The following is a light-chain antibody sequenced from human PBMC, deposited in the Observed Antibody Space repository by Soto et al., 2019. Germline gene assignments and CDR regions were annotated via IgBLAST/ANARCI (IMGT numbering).Light chain of an antibody. J-gene: IGLJ1*01. CDR3: QSYDSSLSGYV. Sequence: QSVLTQPPSVSGAPGQRVTISCTGSSSNIGAGYEVHWYQQLPGTAPKLLIYGNSNRPSGVPDRFSGSKSGTSASLAITGLQAEDEADYYCQSYDSSLSGYVFGTGTKVTVL. CDR1: SSNIGAGYE. V-gene: IGLV1-40*01. CDR2: GNS.